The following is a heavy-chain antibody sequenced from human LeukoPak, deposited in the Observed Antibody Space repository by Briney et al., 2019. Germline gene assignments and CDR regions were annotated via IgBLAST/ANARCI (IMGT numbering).Heavy chain of an antibody. CDR1: GFTVSSNY. D-gene: IGHD3-10*01. CDR3: ASDNYYGSGSYPAGYDY. J-gene: IGHJ4*02. CDR2: IYSGGST. V-gene: IGHV3-53*01. Sequence: GGSLRLSCAASGFTVSSNYMSWVRQAPGKGLEWVSVIYSGGSTYYADSVKGRFTISRDNSKNTLYLQMNSLRAEDTAVYYCASDNYYGSGSYPAGYDYWGQGTLVTVSS.